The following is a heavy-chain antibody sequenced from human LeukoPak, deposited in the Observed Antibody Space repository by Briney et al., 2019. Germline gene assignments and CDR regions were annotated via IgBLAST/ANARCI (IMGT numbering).Heavy chain of an antibody. CDR1: GFTLRNYA. CDR2: TSHDETTK. Sequence: GGSLRLSCAASGFTLRNYAMHWVRQAPGKGLEWVAVTSHDETTKYYADSVKGRFTISRDNSKNTLYLQMNGLRAEDTAVYFCAREVARPNFFDYWGQGTLVTVSS. J-gene: IGHJ4*02. V-gene: IGHV3-30*04. D-gene: IGHD6-6*01. CDR3: AREVARPNFFDY.